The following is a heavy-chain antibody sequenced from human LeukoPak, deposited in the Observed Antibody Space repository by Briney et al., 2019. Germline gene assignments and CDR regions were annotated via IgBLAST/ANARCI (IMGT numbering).Heavy chain of an antibody. CDR3: ARAAPRSSSIETYYFDY. D-gene: IGHD6-13*01. CDR2: MNPNSGNT. CDR1: GYTFTSYD. Sequence: ASVKVSCKASGYTFTSYDIYWVRQATGQGLEWMGWMNPNSGNTGYAQKFQGRVTMTRNTSISTAYMELSSLRSEDTAVYYCARAAPRSSSIETYYFDYWGQGTLVTVSS. J-gene: IGHJ4*02. V-gene: IGHV1-8*01.